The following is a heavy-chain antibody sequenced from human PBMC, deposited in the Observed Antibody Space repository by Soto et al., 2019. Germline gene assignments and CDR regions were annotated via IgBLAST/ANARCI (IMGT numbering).Heavy chain of an antibody. Sequence: SETLSLTCTVSGGSIISGGYYWSWIRQHPGKGLEWIGYIYYSGNTYYNPSLKSRVTISVETSKNQFSLKLSSVTAADTAVYYCASRGGGKFDYWGQGTLVTVSS. D-gene: IGHD2-15*01. CDR2: IYYSGNT. J-gene: IGHJ4*02. V-gene: IGHV4-31*03. CDR3: ASRGGGKFDY. CDR1: GGSIISGGYY.